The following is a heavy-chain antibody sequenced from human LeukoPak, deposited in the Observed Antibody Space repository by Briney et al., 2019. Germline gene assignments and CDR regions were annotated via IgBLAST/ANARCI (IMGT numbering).Heavy chain of an antibody. CDR3: ARISSRSGWALDY. J-gene: IGHJ4*02. CDR2: IDWDDDK. D-gene: IGHD6-19*01. V-gene: IGHV2-70*11. CDR1: WFSLSTSGMC. Sequence: SGPALVRPTQTLTLTCTFSWFSLSTSGMCVTWIRQPPGKALEWLARIDWDDDKYYSTSLKTSLTISKDTSKNQVVLTMTNMDPVDTATYFCARISSRSGWALDYWGQGSLVTVSS.